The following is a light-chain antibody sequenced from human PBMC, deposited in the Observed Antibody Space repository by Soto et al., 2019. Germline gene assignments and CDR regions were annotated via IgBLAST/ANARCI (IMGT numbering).Light chain of an antibody. V-gene: IGKV1-5*03. CDR3: KHYNSYSEA. CDR2: KAS. Sequence: DIQMTQSPSSVSASVGDRVTITCRASQTISSWLAWYQQKPGKAPKLLIYKASTLKSGVQSRFSGSGSGTEFTLTIRSLQPDDFATYYCKHYNSYSEAFGQGTKVDIK. CDR1: QTISSW. J-gene: IGKJ1*01.